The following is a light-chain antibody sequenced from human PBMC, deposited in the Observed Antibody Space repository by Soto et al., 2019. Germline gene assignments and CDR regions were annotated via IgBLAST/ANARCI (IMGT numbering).Light chain of an antibody. J-gene: IGKJ1*01. CDR2: GAS. Sequence: EIVLTQSPGTLSLSPGERATLSCRASQSVSINYLAWYQQKPGQAPRLIIYGASIRATGIPDRFSGSGSGTDFTLTISSLEPEDFAVYYCQQYDRSSWTFGQGTKVDIK. V-gene: IGKV3-20*01. CDR1: QSVSINY. CDR3: QQYDRSSWT.